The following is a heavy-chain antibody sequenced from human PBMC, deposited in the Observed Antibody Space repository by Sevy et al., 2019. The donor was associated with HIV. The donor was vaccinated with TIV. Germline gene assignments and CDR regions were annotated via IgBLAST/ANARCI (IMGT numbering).Heavy chain of an antibody. CDR3: ASTRDYYESNGYYFDF. Sequence: ASVKVSCKVSGSTLTQLSMHWVRQAPGIGLEWMVTFDPEDGKKLYAQKFQGRVTMTKDTSTPTAYMELSSLTYEETAIYYCASTRDYYESNGYYFDFWGQGTLVTVSS. CDR1: GSTLTQLS. J-gene: IGHJ4*02. D-gene: IGHD3-22*01. CDR2: FDPEDGKK. V-gene: IGHV1-24*01.